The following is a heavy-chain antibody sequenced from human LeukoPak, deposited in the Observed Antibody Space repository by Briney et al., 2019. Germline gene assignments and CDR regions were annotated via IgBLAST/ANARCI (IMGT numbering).Heavy chain of an antibody. CDR2: ISGSGGST. D-gene: IGHD3-3*01. CDR3: AKGADYDFWSGFDY. V-gene: IGHV3-23*01. J-gene: IGHJ4*02. Sequence: GGSLRLSCAASGFTFSSYAMRWVRQAPGKGLEGVSDISGSGGSTYYADSVKGRFTISRDNSKNTLYLQMNSLRAEDTAVYYCAKGADYDFWSGFDYWGQGTLVTVSS. CDR1: GFTFSSYA.